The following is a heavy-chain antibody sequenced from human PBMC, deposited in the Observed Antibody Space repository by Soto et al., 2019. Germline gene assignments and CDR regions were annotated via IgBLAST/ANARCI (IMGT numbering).Heavy chain of an antibody. V-gene: IGHV3-74*01. J-gene: IGHJ4*02. Sequence: EVQLVASGGGLVQPGGSLRLSCAASGFTFSSYWMHWVRQAPGKGLVWVSRINIDGTRTDYADSVKGRFTISRDNVKNAVYLQMNSLRAEDTAVYYCAIVPNGGYEWNWGQGTLVTVSS. CDR3: AIVPNGGYEWN. CDR1: GFTFSSYW. D-gene: IGHD5-12*01. CDR2: INIDGTRT.